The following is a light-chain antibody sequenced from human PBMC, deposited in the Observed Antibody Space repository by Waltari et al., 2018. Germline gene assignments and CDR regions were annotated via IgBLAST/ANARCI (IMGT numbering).Light chain of an antibody. CDR2: GAS. V-gene: IGKV3D-15*01. Sequence: EIVMTQSPATLSVSLGARATLPCRASQRVSSNLAWYQQKPGQAPRLLIYGASTRATGIPARFSGSGSGTEFTLTISSLQSEDFAVYYCEQYNNWPPWTFGQGTKVEIK. CDR3: EQYNNWPPWT. J-gene: IGKJ1*01. CDR1: QRVSSN.